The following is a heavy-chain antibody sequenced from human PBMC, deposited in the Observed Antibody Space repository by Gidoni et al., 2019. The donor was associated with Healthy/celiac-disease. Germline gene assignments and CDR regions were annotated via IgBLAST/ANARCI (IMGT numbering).Heavy chain of an antibody. Sequence: QLQLHASFPGLVKPSEPLSLTCAVSGGSISSSSYYWGWIRPPPGKGLEWIGSIYYSGSTYYNPSLKSRVTISVDTSKNQFSLKLSSVTAADTAVYYCARRGYYYGSAGDWGQGTLVTVSS. CDR1: GGSISSSSYY. CDR2: IYYSGST. CDR3: ARRGYYYGSAGD. J-gene: IGHJ4*02. V-gene: IGHV4-39*01. D-gene: IGHD3-10*01.